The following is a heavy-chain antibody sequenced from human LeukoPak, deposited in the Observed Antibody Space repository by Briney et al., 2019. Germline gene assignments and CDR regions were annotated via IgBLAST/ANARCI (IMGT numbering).Heavy chain of an antibody. CDR3: ARDRGWAVDF. J-gene: IGHJ4*02. Sequence: GGSLRLSCAASRFTFSSYGMHWVRQAPGKGLEWVAVISYDGSNKYYADSVKGRLTISRDNSKNTLYLQMNSLRAEDTAVYYCARDRGWAVDFWGQGALVTVSS. D-gene: IGHD6-19*01. CDR1: RFTFSSYG. CDR2: ISYDGSNK. V-gene: IGHV3-30*03.